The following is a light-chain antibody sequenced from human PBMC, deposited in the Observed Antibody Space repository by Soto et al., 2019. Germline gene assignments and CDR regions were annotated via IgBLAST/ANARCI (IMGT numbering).Light chain of an antibody. CDR1: RSNFEISF. J-gene: IGLJ3*02. CDR2: ENN. CDR3: GTWDFSWSAAWV. Sequence: QSVLTQPPSLSAAHGQKVTIACSGNRSNFEISFVSWYQQLPSKAPKLLIHENNRRPSGIPDRCSGSKSGTSATLDITVLQTGDEDEYYCGTWDFSWSAAWVFCGGTKLTVL. V-gene: IGLV1-51*02.